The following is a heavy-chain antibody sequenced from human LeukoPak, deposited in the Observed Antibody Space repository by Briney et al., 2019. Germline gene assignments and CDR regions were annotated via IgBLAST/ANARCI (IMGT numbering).Heavy chain of an antibody. CDR3: ARSGVYSYGTPYYYYYYMDV. D-gene: IGHD5-18*01. J-gene: IGHJ6*03. CDR2: IYYSGST. CDR1: GGSISSYY. V-gene: IGHV4-59*01. Sequence: SETLSLTCTVSGGSISSYYWSWIRQPPGKGLEWLGYIYYSGSTNYNPSLKSRVTISVDTSKNQFSLKLSSVTAADTAVYYCARSGVYSYGTPYYYYYYMDVWGKGTTVTVSS.